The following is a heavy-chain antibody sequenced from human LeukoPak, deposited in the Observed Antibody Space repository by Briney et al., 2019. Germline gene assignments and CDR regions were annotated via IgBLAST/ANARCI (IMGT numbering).Heavy chain of an antibody. CDR1: GFTFSSYW. D-gene: IGHD6-19*01. Sequence: GGSLRLSCAASGFTFSSYWMSWVRQAPGKGLEWVANIKQDGSEKYYVDSVKGRFTISRDNAKNSLYLQMNSLRAEDTAVYYCASLVVKYSSGWLYYFDYWGQGTLVTVSS. CDR2: IKQDGSEK. CDR3: ASLVVKYSSGWLYYFDY. J-gene: IGHJ4*02. V-gene: IGHV3-7*01.